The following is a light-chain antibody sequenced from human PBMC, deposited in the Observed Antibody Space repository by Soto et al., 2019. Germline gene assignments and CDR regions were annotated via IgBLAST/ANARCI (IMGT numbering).Light chain of an antibody. CDR3: SSYTSSGTLV. J-gene: IGLJ1*01. Sequence: QSVLTQPASVSGSPGQSITISCTGTSSDVGGYNYVSWYQQHPGKAPKLMIYEVSNRPSGVSNRFSGSTSGNTASLTISGLQAEDEADYYCSSYTSSGTLVFGTGTKLTV. CDR2: EVS. V-gene: IGLV2-14*01. CDR1: SSDVGGYNY.